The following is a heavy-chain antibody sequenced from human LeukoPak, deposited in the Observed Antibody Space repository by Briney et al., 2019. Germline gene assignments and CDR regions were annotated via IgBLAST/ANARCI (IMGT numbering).Heavy chain of an antibody. Sequence: LVKPSETLSLTCAVYGGSFSGYYWSWIRQPPGKGLEWIGEINHSGSTNYNPSLKSRVTISVDTSKNQFSLKLSSVTAADTAVYYCARGRIGGYQLLSSLYYYGMDVWGQGTTVTVSS. D-gene: IGHD2-2*01. V-gene: IGHV4-34*01. CDR2: INHSGST. J-gene: IGHJ6*02. CDR1: GGSFSGYY. CDR3: ARGRIGGYQLLSSLYYYGMDV.